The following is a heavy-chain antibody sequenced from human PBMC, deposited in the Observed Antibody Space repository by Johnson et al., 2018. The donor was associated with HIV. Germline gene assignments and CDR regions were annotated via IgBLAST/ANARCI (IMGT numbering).Heavy chain of an antibody. CDR1: GFTFSNSW. D-gene: IGHD3-22*01. Sequence: VQLVESGGGVVQPGRSLRLSCAASGFTFSNSWMSWVRQAPGYGLEWVGRIKCNTDGGATEYAAPVKGRFTISRDDSKNTLYLQMNSLKTEDTAVYYCTTVSGYYDSSGYYYPDAFDIWGQGTMVTVSS. J-gene: IGHJ3*02. V-gene: IGHV3-15*01. CDR2: IKCNTDGGAT. CDR3: TTVSGYYDSSGYYYPDAFDI.